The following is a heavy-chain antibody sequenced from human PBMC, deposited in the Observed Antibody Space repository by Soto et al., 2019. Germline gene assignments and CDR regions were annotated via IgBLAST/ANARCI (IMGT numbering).Heavy chain of an antibody. J-gene: IGHJ1*01. Sequence: GASVKVSCKASGGTFSSYAISWVRQAPGQGLEWMGGITPIFGTANYAQKFQGRVTITADKSTSTAYMELSSLRSEDTAVYYCAREWGGPRGGLFQHWGQGTLVTVSA. D-gene: IGHD2-15*01. CDR2: ITPIFGTA. CDR3: AREWGGPRGGLFQH. CDR1: GGTFSSYA. V-gene: IGHV1-69*06.